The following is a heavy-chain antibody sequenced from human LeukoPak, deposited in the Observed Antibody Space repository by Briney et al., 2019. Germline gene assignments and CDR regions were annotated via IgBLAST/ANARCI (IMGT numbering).Heavy chain of an antibody. CDR2: ISSSSSYI. CDR3: ASSGITGTGFDY. Sequence: PGGSLRLPCAASGFTFSSYSMNWVRQAPGKGLEWVSSISSSSSYIYYADSVKGRFTISRDNAKNSLYLQMNSLRAEDTAVYYCASSGITGTGFDYWGQGTLVTVSS. J-gene: IGHJ4*02. V-gene: IGHV3-21*01. CDR1: GFTFSSYS. D-gene: IGHD1-20*01.